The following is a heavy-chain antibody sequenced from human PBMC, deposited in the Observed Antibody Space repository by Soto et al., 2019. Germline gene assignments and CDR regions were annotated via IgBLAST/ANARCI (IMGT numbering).Heavy chain of an antibody. V-gene: IGHV4-31*03. CDR3: ASGDAWGVLLAC. CDR2: VYFSGST. Sequence: SETLSLTCTVSGASINSGGYDWGWVRQLPGKGLEWIGYVYFSGSTYYNPSLESRVSISLDTSQNQFSLKLTSVSAADTAVYYCASGDAWGVLLACWGQGTLVTVSS. J-gene: IGHJ4*02. CDR1: GASINSGGYD. D-gene: IGHD2-21*02.